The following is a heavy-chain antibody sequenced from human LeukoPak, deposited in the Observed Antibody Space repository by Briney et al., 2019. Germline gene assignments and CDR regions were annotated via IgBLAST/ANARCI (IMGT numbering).Heavy chain of an antibody. CDR2: IYYSGST. D-gene: IGHD4-17*01. Sequence: SQTLSLTCTVSGGSVSSGGYYWSWIRQHPGKGLEWIGYIYYSGSTYYNPSLKSRVTISVDTSKNQFSLKLSSVTAADTAVYYCASERGYGDYYDAFDIWGQGTMVTVSS. V-gene: IGHV4-31*03. J-gene: IGHJ3*02. CDR3: ASERGYGDYYDAFDI. CDR1: GGSVSSGGYY.